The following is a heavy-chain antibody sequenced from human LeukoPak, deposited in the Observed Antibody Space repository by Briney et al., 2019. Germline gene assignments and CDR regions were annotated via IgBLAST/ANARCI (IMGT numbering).Heavy chain of an antibody. D-gene: IGHD3-22*01. J-gene: IGHJ4*02. CDR1: GFTFSSYW. CDR3: ARDYYDSSGYYYF. Sequence: GGSLRLSCAASGFTFSSYWMHWVRQAPGKGLVWVSRINSDGSSTSYADSVKGRFTISRDNAKNTPYLQMNSLRAEDTAVYYCARDYYDSSGYYYFGGQGTLVTVSS. V-gene: IGHV3-74*01. CDR2: INSDGSST.